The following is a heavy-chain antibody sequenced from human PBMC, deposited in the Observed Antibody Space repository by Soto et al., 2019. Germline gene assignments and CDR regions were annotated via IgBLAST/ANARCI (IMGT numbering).Heavy chain of an antibody. V-gene: IGHV3-30*18. D-gene: IGHD2-2*01. Sequence: QVQLVESGGGVVQPGRSLRLSCVASGFTFSTYGMHWVRQAPGKGLEWVAFISYDGSVKYYVDSVKGRFTISRDNSKSTLYLEMDSLRAEDTAVYYCAKDVKYLAKFFGYWGQGTLVTVSS. CDR3: AKDVKYLAKFFGY. CDR1: GFTFSTYG. CDR2: ISYDGSVK. J-gene: IGHJ4*02.